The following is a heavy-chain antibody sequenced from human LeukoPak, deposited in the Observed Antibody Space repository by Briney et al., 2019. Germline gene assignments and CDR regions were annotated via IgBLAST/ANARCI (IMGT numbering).Heavy chain of an antibody. CDR2: MNPNSGNT. D-gene: IGHD4-17*01. Sequence: GASVKVSCKASGYTFTSYDINWVRQATGQGLEWMGWMNPNSGNTGYAQKFQGRVTMTRNTSISTAYMELSSLRSEDTAVYYCARGLKSLRRVTTGYYGMDVWGQGTTVTVSS. CDR1: GYTFTSYD. J-gene: IGHJ6*02. V-gene: IGHV1-8*01. CDR3: ARGLKSLRRVTTGYYGMDV.